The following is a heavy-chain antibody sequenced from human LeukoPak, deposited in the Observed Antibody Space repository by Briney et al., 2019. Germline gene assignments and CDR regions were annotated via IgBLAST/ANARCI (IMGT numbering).Heavy chain of an antibody. CDR2: ISSSSSYI. J-gene: IGHJ6*02. CDR1: GFTFSSYA. CDR3: ASLFGLTTVTTPLYYGMDV. D-gene: IGHD4-17*01. V-gene: IGHV3-21*01. Sequence: NPGGSLRLSCAASGFTFSSYAMSWVRQAPGKGLEWVSSISSSSSYIYYADSVKGRFTISRDNAKNSLYLQMNSLRAEDTAVYYCASLFGLTTVTTPLYYGMDVWGQGTTVTVSS.